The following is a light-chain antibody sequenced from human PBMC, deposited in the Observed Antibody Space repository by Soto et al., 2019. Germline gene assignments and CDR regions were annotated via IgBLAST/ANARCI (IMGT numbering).Light chain of an antibody. Sequence: QSALTQPASVSGSPGQSITISCTGTSSDVGNYKYVSWYQEHPGKAPRLIIYQVTNRPSGVSNRFSGSKSGNTASLTISGLPAEDEADYYCTSFSTGSSYVIFGGGTQLTVL. CDR1: SSDVGNYKY. J-gene: IGLJ2*01. CDR3: TSFSTGSSYVI. V-gene: IGLV2-14*01. CDR2: QVT.